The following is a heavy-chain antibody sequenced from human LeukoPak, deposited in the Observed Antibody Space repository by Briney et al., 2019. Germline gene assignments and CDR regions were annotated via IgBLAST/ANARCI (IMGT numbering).Heavy chain of an antibody. V-gene: IGHV4-30-4*08. CDR2: IYYSGST. D-gene: IGHD1-7*01. CDR3: ARVWNYGSWAFDI. Sequence: SETLSLTCTVSGGSISSSSYYWSWIRQPPGKGLEWIGYIYYSGSTYYNPSLKSRVTISVDTSKNQFSLKLSSVTAADTAVYYCARVWNYGSWAFDIWGQGTMVTVSS. J-gene: IGHJ3*02. CDR1: GGSISSSSYY.